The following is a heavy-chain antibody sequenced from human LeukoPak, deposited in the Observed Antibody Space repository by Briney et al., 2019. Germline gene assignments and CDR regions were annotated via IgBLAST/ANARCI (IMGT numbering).Heavy chain of an antibody. V-gene: IGHV3-53*01. CDR1: GFTVSSNF. J-gene: IGHJ6*02. Sequence: GGSLRLSCAASGFTVSSNFMSWVRQAPGKGLEWVSVIYSGGSTCYADSVKGRFTISRDNSKNTLYLQMNSLRAEDTAVYYCAKMGYYFGYYGMDVWGQGTTVTVSS. CDR3: AKMGYYFGYYGMDV. D-gene: IGHD2/OR15-2a*01. CDR2: IYSGGST.